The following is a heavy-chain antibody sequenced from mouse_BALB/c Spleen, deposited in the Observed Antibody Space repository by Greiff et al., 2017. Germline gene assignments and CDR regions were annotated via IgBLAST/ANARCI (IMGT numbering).Heavy chain of an antibody. CDR1: GFTFSSFG. CDR3: ASIYGNSYYYAMDY. V-gene: IGHV5-17*02. D-gene: IGHD2-1*01. Sequence: DVKLVESGGGLVQPGGSRKLSCAASGFTFSSFGMHWVRQAPEKGLEWVAYISSGSSTIYYADTVKGRFTISRDNPKNTLFLQMTSLRSEDTAMYYCASIYGNSYYYAMDYWGQGTSVTVSS. CDR2: ISSGSSTI. J-gene: IGHJ4*01.